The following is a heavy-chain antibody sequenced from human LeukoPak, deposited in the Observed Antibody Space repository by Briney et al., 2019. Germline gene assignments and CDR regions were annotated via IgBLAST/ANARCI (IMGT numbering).Heavy chain of an antibody. Sequence: QPGGSLRLSCVASGFSLSGFWIRWVRQAPGKGLEWVAAIKQDGSEKHYVDSVKGRTTISRDNAQNSLYLQINSLRVEDSAVYYCVRDRGTTPGIYYGMDVWGKGTTVTVSS. CDR2: IKQDGSEK. D-gene: IGHD1-14*01. V-gene: IGHV3-7*03. J-gene: IGHJ6*04. CDR1: GFSLSGFW. CDR3: VRDRGTTPGIYYGMDV.